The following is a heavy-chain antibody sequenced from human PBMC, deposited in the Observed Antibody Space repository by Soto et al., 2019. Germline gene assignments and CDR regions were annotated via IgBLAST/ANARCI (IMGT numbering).Heavy chain of an antibody. V-gene: IGHV5-51*01. CDR1: GDSFTTYW. Sequence: EVQLVQSGAEVKKPGESLKISCKGSGDSFTTYWIGWVRQMPGKGLEGMVIIYPGDSDTRYSPSFQGQVTISADKSINAPSLPSSSLKASDTARYYWARHAAAGKYYYAMDVWGPGTTVTVSS. D-gene: IGHD6-13*01. CDR2: IYPGDSDT. CDR3: ARHAAAGKYYYAMDV. J-gene: IGHJ6*02.